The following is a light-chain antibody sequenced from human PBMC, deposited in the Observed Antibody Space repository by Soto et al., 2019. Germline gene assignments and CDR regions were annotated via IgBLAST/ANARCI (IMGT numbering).Light chain of an antibody. Sequence: EIVLTQSPATLSMSPGERATLSCRASQSVSNYLAWYQQKPGQPPRLLIYDASNRATGIPARFSGSGSGTDFTLTISSREPEDFAVYYCQQRSDWPPGFTFGPGTKVDFK. CDR1: QSVSNY. J-gene: IGKJ3*01. CDR3: QQRSDWPPGFT. V-gene: IGKV3-11*01. CDR2: DAS.